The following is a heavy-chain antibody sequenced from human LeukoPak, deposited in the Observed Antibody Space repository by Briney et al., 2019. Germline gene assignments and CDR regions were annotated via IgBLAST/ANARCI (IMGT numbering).Heavy chain of an antibody. CDR2: FYTSGTT. V-gene: IGHV4-4*07. Sequence: SETLCLTCSVSGGSISSYSWNWIRQPAGKGLEWIGRFYTSGTTNYNPSLKSRVTMSIDTSKNQVSLNMRSVTAADTAVYYCARTVVTLDWYFDLWGRGTLVSVSS. CDR3: ARTVVTLDWYFDL. J-gene: IGHJ2*01. CDR1: GGSISSYS. D-gene: IGHD4-23*01.